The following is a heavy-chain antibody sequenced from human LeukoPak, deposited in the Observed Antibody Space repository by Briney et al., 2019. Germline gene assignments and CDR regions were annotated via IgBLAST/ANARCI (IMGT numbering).Heavy chain of an antibody. CDR1: GGSFSGYY. V-gene: IGHV4-59*01. CDR3: ATSTRYFEWLGPEYYGMDV. D-gene: IGHD3-9*01. CDR2: IYYSGRT. Sequence: PSETLSLTCAVYGGSFSGYYWSWLRQPPGKGLEWIGYIYYSGRTNYNPSLKSRFTISVDTSKNQFSLKPSSVTAADTAVYYCATSTRYFEWLGPEYYGMDVWGQGTTATVSS. J-gene: IGHJ6*02.